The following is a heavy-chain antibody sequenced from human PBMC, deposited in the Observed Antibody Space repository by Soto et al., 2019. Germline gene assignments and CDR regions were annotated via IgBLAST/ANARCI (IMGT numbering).Heavy chain of an antibody. CDR2: ISSSSSYI. Sequence: PGGSLRLSCAASGFTFSSYSMNWVRQAPGKGLEWVSSISSSSSYIYYADSVKGRFTISRDNAKNSLYLQMNSLRAEDTAVYYCASIKSTHDSFDIWGQAPMVT. CDR1: GFTFSSYS. J-gene: IGHJ3*02. V-gene: IGHV3-21*01. CDR3: ASIKSTHDSFDI.